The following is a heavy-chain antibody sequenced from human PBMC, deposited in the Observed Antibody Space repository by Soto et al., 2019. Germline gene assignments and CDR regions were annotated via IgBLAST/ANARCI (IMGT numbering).Heavy chain of an antibody. J-gene: IGHJ6*02. CDR3: AKDQSRGYYGDYPGYYYYGMDV. CDR1: GFTFSSYA. Sequence: GGSLRLSFAASGFTFSSYAMSWFRQAPGKGLEWVSAISGSGGSTYYADSVKGRFTISRDNSKNTLYLQMNSLRAEDTAVYYCAKDQSRGYYGDYPGYYYYGMDVWGQGTTVTVSS. CDR2: ISGSGGST. D-gene: IGHD4-17*01. V-gene: IGHV3-23*01.